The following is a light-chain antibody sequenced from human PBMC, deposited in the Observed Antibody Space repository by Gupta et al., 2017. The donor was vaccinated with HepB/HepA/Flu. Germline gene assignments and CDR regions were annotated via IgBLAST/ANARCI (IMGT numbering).Light chain of an antibody. Sequence: DIQMPQSPSPMSASVGDRVTITCRASQGISSWLAWYQQKPGKAPNLLIYLASTLATGVPSRFTGSGSGKDFTLTISLQPEDFAIYYCQQCNSFPLTFGQGTQMDIK. CDR3: QQCNSFPLT. J-gene: IGKJ5*01. V-gene: IGKV1-12*01. CDR1: QGISSW. CDR2: LAS.